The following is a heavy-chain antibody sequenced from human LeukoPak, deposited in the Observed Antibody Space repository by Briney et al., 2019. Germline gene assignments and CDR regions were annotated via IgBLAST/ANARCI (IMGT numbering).Heavy chain of an antibody. J-gene: IGHJ4*02. V-gene: IGHV4-34*01. Sequence: SETLSLTCAVYGGSFSGYYCSWIRQPPRQGLEWIGEHNYSGSTNYNQSLKSRVTISVDTSKNQFSLKLSSVTAADTAVYYCARGRTYYYDSSGPESGYWGQGTLVTVSS. CDR2: HNYSGST. CDR1: GGSFSGYY. CDR3: ARGRTYYYDSSGPESGY. D-gene: IGHD3-22*01.